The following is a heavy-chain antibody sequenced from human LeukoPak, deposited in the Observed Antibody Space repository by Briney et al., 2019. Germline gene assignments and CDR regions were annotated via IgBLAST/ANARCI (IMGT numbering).Heavy chain of an antibody. CDR2: MNPNSGNT. Sequence: ASVKVSCKASGYTFSSYDINWVRQATGQGLEWMGWMNPNSGNTGYAHKFQGRVTITRNTSISTAYMELSSLRSEDTAVYYCARGRGGGSYFDYWGQGTLVTVSS. V-gene: IGHV1-8*01. D-gene: IGHD1-26*01. CDR1: GYTFSSYD. CDR3: ARGRGGGSYFDY. J-gene: IGHJ4*02.